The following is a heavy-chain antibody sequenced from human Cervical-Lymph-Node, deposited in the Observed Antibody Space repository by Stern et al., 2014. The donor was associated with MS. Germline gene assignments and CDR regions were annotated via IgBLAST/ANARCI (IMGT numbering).Heavy chain of an antibody. D-gene: IGHD3-22*01. CDR2: IYAGNGDT. J-gene: IGHJ4*02. CDR1: GYSFTSYA. CDR3: ARLHYDSSGSGGD. V-gene: IGHV1-3*01. Sequence: QVQLVQSGAEVKKPGASVKVSCKASGYSFTSYALHWVRQAPGQRIEWMGWIYAGNGDTKYSQNFQGRVTITSDTSANTAYMELTSLKSVDTAVYYCARLHYDSSGSGGDWGQGTLVTVSS.